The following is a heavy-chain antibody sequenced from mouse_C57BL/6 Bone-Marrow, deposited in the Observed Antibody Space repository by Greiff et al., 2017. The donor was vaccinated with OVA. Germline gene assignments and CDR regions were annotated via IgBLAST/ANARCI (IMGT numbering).Heavy chain of an antibody. CDR2: INPSNGGT. J-gene: IGHJ2*01. D-gene: IGHD1-1*01. CDR3: ARKAPFITTVVATDYYFDY. V-gene: IGHV1-53*01. CDR1: GYTFTSYW. Sequence: VQLQQPGTELVKPGASVKLSCKASGYTFTSYWMHWVKQRPGQGLEWIGNINPSNGGTNYNEKFKSKATLTVDKSSSTAYMQLSSLTSEDSAVYYCARKAPFITTVVATDYYFDYWGQGTTLTVSS.